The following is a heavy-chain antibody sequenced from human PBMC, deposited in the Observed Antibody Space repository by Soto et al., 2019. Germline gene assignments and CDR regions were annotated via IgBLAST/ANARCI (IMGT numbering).Heavy chain of an antibody. CDR2: IFHSGNT. Sequence: SETLSLTXVVSGYSISSGYYWGWIRQPPGKGLEWIGSIFHSGNTYYNPSLKSRVTISLDTSKNQFSLNLSSVTAADTAVYYCAGYCTGGSCYSSYHYGIDVWGQGTTVTVSS. CDR1: GYSISSGYY. V-gene: IGHV4-38-2*01. J-gene: IGHJ6*02. CDR3: AGYCTGGSCYSSYHYGIDV. D-gene: IGHD2-15*01.